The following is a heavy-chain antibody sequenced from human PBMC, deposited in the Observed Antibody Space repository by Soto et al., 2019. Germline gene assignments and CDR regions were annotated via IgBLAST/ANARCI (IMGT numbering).Heavy chain of an antibody. CDR3: ARARHSSGWYYFDY. V-gene: IGHV1-46*03. D-gene: IGHD6-19*01. J-gene: IGHJ4*02. CDR2: INPRVGST. Sequence: ASVKVSCKASGYTLTTYYMHWVRQAPGQGLEGMGIINPRVGSTTFAQRFQGRVTMTGDTSTSTVYMELSSLSSEDTAVYFCARARHSSGWYYFDYWGQGTLVTVSS. CDR1: GYTLTTYY.